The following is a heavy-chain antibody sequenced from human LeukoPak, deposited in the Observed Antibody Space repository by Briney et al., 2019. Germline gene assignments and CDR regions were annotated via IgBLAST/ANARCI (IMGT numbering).Heavy chain of an antibody. CDR2: IYHSGSA. J-gene: IGHJ4*02. D-gene: IGHD6-13*01. CDR1: GYSISSGYY. CDR3: ARFSGAAFFDY. Sequence: PSETLSLTCTVSGYSISSGYYWGWIRQPPGKGLEWIGSIYHSGSAYYNPSLKSRVTISVDTSKNQFSLKLSSVTAADTAVYYCARFSGAAFFDYWGQGTLVTVSS. V-gene: IGHV4-38-2*02.